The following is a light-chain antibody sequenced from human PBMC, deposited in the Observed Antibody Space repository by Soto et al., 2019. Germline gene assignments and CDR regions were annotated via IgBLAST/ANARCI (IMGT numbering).Light chain of an antibody. J-gene: IGKJ4*01. V-gene: IGKV3-15*01. Sequence: EIVMTQSPATLSVSPGEGATLSCKASQTVYTNLAWYQQRPGQPPRLLIYDASTRATGISARCSGSGYGTEFTLTISSLQSEDFAVYFCQQCRNWPLTFGGGTKVEIK. CDR3: QQCRNWPLT. CDR1: QTVYTN. CDR2: DAS.